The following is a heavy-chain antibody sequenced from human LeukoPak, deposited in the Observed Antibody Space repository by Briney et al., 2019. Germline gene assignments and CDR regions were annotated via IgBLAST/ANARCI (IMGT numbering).Heavy chain of an antibody. CDR2: IYPSDSET. V-gene: IGHV5-51*01. CDR1: GNTFTNYW. Sequence: PGESLKISCKGSGNTFTNYWIGWVRQLPGKGLEWMGIIYPSDSETSYSPSFQGQVTMSVDKSSSTAYLQWATLKASDTAIYFCARLSTRLLDHWGQGTRVTVSS. D-gene: IGHD3-3*01. CDR3: ARLSTRLLDH. J-gene: IGHJ4*02.